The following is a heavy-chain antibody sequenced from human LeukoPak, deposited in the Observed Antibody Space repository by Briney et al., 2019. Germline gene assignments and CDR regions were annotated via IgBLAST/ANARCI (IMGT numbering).Heavy chain of an antibody. CDR1: GFIFNSFT. D-gene: IGHD1-26*01. Sequence: GGSLRLSCVASGFIFNSFTMNWVRQAPGKGLQGVASISSSGTYIYYTDSVQGRVTISRDNAKSSLYLQMNSLRVEDTAVYYCARDQDRAVGALDYGGQGTLVTVSS. J-gene: IGHJ4*02. CDR2: ISSSGTYI. CDR3: ARDQDRAVGALDY. V-gene: IGHV3-21*01.